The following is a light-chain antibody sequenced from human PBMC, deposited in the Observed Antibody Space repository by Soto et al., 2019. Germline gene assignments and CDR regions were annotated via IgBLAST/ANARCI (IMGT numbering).Light chain of an antibody. CDR2: DVN. Sequence: QSALTQPRSVSGSPGQSVTISCTGTSSDVGGYNYVSWYQQHPGKAPKLMIYDVNKRPSGVPDRFSGSKSGSTASLTISGLQSEDEADYFCCSYARTYTYVFATGTKV. CDR1: SSDVGGYNY. CDR3: CSYARTYTYV. V-gene: IGLV2-11*01. J-gene: IGLJ1*01.